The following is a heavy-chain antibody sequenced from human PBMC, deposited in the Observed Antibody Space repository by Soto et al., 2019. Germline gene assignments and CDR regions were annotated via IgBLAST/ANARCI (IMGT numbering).Heavy chain of an antibody. CDR1: GFTFSSYS. V-gene: IGHV3-48*02. Sequence: EVQLVESGGGLVQPGGSLRLSCAASGFTFSSYSMNWVRQAPGKGLEWVSYISSSSSTIYYADSVKGRFTISRDNAKNSLYLKMNSLRDEDTAVYYCAREGRIVLMVYDGDYGMDVWGQGTTVTVSS. D-gene: IGHD2-8*01. CDR2: ISSSSSTI. CDR3: AREGRIVLMVYDGDYGMDV. J-gene: IGHJ6*02.